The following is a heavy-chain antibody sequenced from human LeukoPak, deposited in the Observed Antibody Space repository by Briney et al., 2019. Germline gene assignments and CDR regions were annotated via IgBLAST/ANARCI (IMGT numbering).Heavy chain of an antibody. CDR2: IYPGDSDT. Sequence: GESLKISCKGSGYTFTNYWIGWVRQMPGKGLEWMGFIYPGDSDTRYSPSFQGQVTISADRSISTAYLQWSSLKASDTAIYYCARHGTPGIAAAGFDYWGQGTLVTVSS. V-gene: IGHV5-51*01. D-gene: IGHD6-13*01. J-gene: IGHJ4*02. CDR3: ARHGTPGIAAAGFDY. CDR1: GYTFTNYW.